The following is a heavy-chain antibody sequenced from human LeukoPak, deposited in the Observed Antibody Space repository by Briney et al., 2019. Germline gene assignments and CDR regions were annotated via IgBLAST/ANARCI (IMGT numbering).Heavy chain of an antibody. CDR3: AKDATPGNGIWDHFDS. D-gene: IGHD1-26*01. CDR1: GFSFNIYG. V-gene: IGHV3-23*01. CDR2: VGGGPDI. Sequence: GGSLRLSCVASGFSFNIYGMSWVRQAPGKGLEGVSSVGGGPDIHHADSVKGRFTGSRDDAKSTVYLQMNSLRVEDTAIHFCAKDATPGNGIWDHFDSWGQGTLVTVSS. J-gene: IGHJ4*02.